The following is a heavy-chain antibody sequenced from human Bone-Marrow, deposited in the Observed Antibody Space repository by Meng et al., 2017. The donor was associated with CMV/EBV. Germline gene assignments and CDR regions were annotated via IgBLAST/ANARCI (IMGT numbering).Heavy chain of an antibody. Sequence: GESLKISCAASGFTFSNYAIHWVRQAPGKGLEWVALISYDGNNRSYPDSVKGRFTISRDNSKYTLYLQMKSLRPEDAAVYYCARGWRTYATGGYRYNGYFDYWGHGTLVTVSS. V-gene: IGHV3-30-3*01. J-gene: IGHJ4*03. D-gene: IGHD2-8*02. CDR1: GFTFSNYA. CDR3: ARGWRTYATGGYRYNGYFDY. CDR2: ISYDGNNR.